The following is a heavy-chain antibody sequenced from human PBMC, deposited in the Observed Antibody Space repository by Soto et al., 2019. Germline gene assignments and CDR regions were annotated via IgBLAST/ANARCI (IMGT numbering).Heavy chain of an antibody. CDR3: ASLWDIVTDTENYSYYMDV. Sequence: QVQLVESGGGLVKPGGSLRLSCAASGFTFSDYYMSWIRQAPGKGLEWVSYISSSGSTIYYADSVKGRFTISRDNAKNSMYLQMNSLRAEDTAVYYCASLWDIVTDTENYSYYMDVWGKGTTVTVSS. CDR2: ISSSGSTI. CDR1: GFTFSDYY. D-gene: IGHD2-15*01. J-gene: IGHJ6*03. V-gene: IGHV3-11*01.